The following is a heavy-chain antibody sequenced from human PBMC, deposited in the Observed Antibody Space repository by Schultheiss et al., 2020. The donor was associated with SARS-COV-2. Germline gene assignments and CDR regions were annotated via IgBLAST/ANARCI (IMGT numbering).Heavy chain of an antibody. V-gene: IGHV4-39*01. CDR3: AIPKGIAVAAYWYFDL. CDR1: GGSISSSSYY. CDR2: IYYSGST. J-gene: IGHJ2*01. Sequence: SETLSLTCTVSGGSISSSSYYWGWIRQPPGKGLEWIGSIYYSGSTYYNPSLKSRVTISVDTSKNQFSLKLSSVTAADTAVYYCAIPKGIAVAAYWYFDLWGRGTLVTVSS. D-gene: IGHD6-19*01.